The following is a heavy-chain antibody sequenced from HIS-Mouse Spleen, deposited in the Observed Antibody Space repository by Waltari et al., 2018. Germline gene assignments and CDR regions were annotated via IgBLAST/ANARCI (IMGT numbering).Heavy chain of an antibody. D-gene: IGHD1-7*01. CDR3: ARGEGRELKVDY. J-gene: IGHJ4*02. V-gene: IGHV4-31*03. CDR2: IYYSGRT. Sequence: QVQLQESGPGLVKPSQTRSLTCTVSGGSISSGGYYWSWIRQHPGKGLEWIGNIYYSGRTYYNPSLKSRVTISVDTSKNQFSLKLSSVTAADTAVYYCARGEGRELKVDYWGQGTLVTVSS. CDR1: GGSISSGGYY.